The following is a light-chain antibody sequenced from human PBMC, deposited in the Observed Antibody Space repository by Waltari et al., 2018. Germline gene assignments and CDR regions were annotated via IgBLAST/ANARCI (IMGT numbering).Light chain of an antibody. CDR3: QRHNTY. V-gene: IGKV1-5*03. Sequence: VTITCRASQSIHDWLAWYQQKPGTAPKLLINRASTIEHGVPSRFSGSGFGTEFTLTISSLQPDDFAIYYSQRHNTYFGGGTKVEIK. CDR2: RAS. J-gene: IGKJ4*01. CDR1: QSIHDW.